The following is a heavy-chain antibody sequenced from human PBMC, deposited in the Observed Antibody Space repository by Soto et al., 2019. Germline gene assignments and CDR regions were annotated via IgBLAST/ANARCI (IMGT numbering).Heavy chain of an antibody. V-gene: IGHV3-30*18. D-gene: IGHD2-21*02. CDR3: AKDRRIVTAIPFYFDY. CDR1: GFTFGTYV. CDR2: TSYDGSHK. J-gene: IGHJ4*02. Sequence: QVQLVESGGGVVQPGRSLRLSCAASGFTFGTYVMHWVRQAPGKGLECVAVTSYDGSHKNYVDSVKGRFTISRDNSKNTLYLQMNSLRVEDTAVYYCAKDRRIVTAIPFYFDYWGQGTLVTVSS.